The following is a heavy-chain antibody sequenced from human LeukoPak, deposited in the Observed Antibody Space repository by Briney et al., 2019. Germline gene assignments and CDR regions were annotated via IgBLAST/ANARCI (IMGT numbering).Heavy chain of an antibody. CDR3: AREGAGTNGMGV. D-gene: IGHD6-19*01. CDR1: GGSISSGGYY. J-gene: IGHJ6*02. Sequence: PTETLSLTCTVSGGSISSGGYYWSWIRQHPGKGLEWIGYIYYSGSTHYNPSLKSRVTISVDTSKNQFSLKLSSVTAADTAVYYCAREGAGTNGMGVWGQGTTVTVSS. V-gene: IGHV4-31*03. CDR2: IYYSGST.